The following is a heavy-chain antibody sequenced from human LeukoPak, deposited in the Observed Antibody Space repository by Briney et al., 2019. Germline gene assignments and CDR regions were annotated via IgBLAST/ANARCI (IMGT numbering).Heavy chain of an antibody. CDR2: IYYSGST. V-gene: IGHV4-31*03. J-gene: IGHJ2*01. CDR1: GGSISSGGYY. CDR3: AREVRYFDSSAYYYYWYFDL. D-gene: IGHD3-22*01. Sequence: SETLSLTCTVSGGSISSGGYYWSWIRQHPGKGLEWIGYIYYSGSTYYNPSLKSRVTISVDTSKNQFSLKLSSVTAADTAVYYCAREVRYFDSSAYYYYWYFDLWGRGTLVTVSS.